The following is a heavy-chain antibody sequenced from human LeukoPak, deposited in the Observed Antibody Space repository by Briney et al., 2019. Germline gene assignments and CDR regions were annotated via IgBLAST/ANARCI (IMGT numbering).Heavy chain of an antibody. CDR1: GFTFSSYG. V-gene: IGHV3-30*18. Sequence: GRSLRLSCAASGFTFSSYGMHWVRQAPGKGLEWVAVISYDGSNKYYADSVKGRFTISRDNSKNTLYLQMNSLRAEDTAVYYCAKGAFVPGAHSSRVFDYWGQGTLVTVSS. CDR3: AKGAFVPGAHSSRVFDY. CDR2: ISYDGSNK. J-gene: IGHJ4*02. D-gene: IGHD6-13*01.